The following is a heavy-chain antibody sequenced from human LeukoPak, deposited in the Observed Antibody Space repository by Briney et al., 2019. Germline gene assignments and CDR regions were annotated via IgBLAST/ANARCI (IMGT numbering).Heavy chain of an antibody. D-gene: IGHD3-3*01. Sequence: SGTLSLTWAVCSGSISSSNWRSWVRQPPGKGREWIGEIYVSGSTNYNPSLKSRITISVDKSKNQFSRQVSSVTAEDTPENRGHSDIIPYYGRGRSHHPYYFDSWRQGTLVTVSS. CDR1: SGSISSSNW. CDR3: HSDIIPYYGRGRSHHPYYFDS. J-gene: IGHJ4*02. CDR2: IYVSGST. V-gene: IGHV4-4*02.